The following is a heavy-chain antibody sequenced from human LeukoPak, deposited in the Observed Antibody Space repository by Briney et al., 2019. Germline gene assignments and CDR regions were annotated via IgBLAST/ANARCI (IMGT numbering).Heavy chain of an antibody. CDR3: AGRDCSGGSCYSKLYYYYMDV. CDR1: GGSISSYY. CDR2: IYYSGST. V-gene: IGHV4-59*01. Sequence: PSETLSLTCTVSGGSISSYYWSWIRQPPGKGLEWIGYIYYSGSTNYNPSLKSRVTISVDTSKNQFSLKLSSVTAADTAVYYCAGRDCSGGSCYSKLYYYYMDVWGKGTTVTISS. D-gene: IGHD2-15*01. J-gene: IGHJ6*03.